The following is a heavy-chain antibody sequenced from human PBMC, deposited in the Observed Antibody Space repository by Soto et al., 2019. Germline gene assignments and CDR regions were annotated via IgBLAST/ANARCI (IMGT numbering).Heavy chain of an antibody. CDR1: GGSFSDAL. V-gene: IGHV4-34*12. Sequence: QVHLQQWGAGLLKPSGTLSLTCAVSGGSFSDALWSWVRQSPGRGLEWIGEVFHTGNTNYNPSLNSRVTLSVHTPNNQSSLRLTSVTAADPAVYYCARAPRELLAEGPLFLYYYCGSDVWGQGPTVPVSS. J-gene: IGHJ6*02. D-gene: IGHD1-7*01. CDR2: VFHTGNT. CDR3: ARAPRELLAEGPLFLYYYCGSDV.